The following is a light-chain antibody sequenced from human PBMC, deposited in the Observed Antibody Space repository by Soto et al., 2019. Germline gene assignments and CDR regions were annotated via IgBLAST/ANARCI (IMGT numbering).Light chain of an antibody. V-gene: IGKV3-20*01. Sequence: IVLTQSPGTLSLSPLQRATLSCRASQSVSSSYLAWYQQKPGQAPRLLIYGASSRATGIPDRFSGSGSGTDFTLTISRLEPEDFAVYYCQQYGSSRTFGQGTKVDIK. CDR2: GAS. CDR3: QQYGSSRT. J-gene: IGKJ1*01. CDR1: QSVSSSY.